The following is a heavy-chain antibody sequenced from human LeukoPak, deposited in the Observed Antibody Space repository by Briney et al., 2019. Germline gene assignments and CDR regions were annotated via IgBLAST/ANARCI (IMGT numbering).Heavy chain of an antibody. J-gene: IGHJ4*02. CDR2: ISSSGTTI. D-gene: IGHD5-24*01. V-gene: IGHV3-11*01. CDR3: ARSLRWLQALDY. CDR1: GFTFSDYY. Sequence: GGSLRLSCAASGFTFSDYYMSWIRQAPGKGLEWVSYISSSGTTIYYADSVKGRFTISRDNAKNSLYLQMNSLRAEDTAVYYCARSLRWLQALDYWGQGTLVTVSS.